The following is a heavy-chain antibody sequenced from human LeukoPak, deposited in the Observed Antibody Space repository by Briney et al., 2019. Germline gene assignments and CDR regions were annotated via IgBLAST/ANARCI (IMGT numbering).Heavy chain of an antibody. Sequence: PSETLSLTCTVSGGSISNYFWTWIRQPPGKGLEWIGYIDYSGSTNYNPSLKSRVSISVDTSKNQFSLKLTSVTAADTAVYYCARISTSTSAVAGPVDYWGQGTLVTVSS. V-gene: IGHV4-59*12. D-gene: IGHD6-19*01. J-gene: IGHJ4*02. CDR3: ARISTSTSAVAGPVDY. CDR1: GGSISNYF. CDR2: IDYSGST.